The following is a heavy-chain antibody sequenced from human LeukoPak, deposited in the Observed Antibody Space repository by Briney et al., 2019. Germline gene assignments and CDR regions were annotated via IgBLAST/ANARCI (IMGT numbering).Heavy chain of an antibody. CDR3: ARPVEMATSPFVY. CDR2: IYPDDSDT. V-gene: IGHV5-51*01. Sequence: PGEPLKISCKGSGYIFVNYWVAWVRQMPGKGLEWMGIIYPDDSDTRYSPSFQGQVTLSADKSIATAYLQWSSLKASDTAMYYCARPVEMATSPFVYWGQGTLVTVSS. D-gene: IGHD5-24*01. J-gene: IGHJ4*02. CDR1: GYIFVNYW.